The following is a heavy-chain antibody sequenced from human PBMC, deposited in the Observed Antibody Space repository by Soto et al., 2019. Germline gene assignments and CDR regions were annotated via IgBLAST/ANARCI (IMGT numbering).Heavy chain of an antibody. J-gene: IGHJ4*02. D-gene: IGHD5-12*01. Sequence: QVQLVESGGGVVQPGRSLRLSCAASGFTFSSYGMHWVRQAPGKGLEWVAVVSYDGTNKYYADSVKGRFTISRDNSKNTLHLQMNSLRAEDTAVYYCAKTQTVEMATRVLLDYWGQGTLVTVSS. CDR1: GFTFSSYG. V-gene: IGHV3-30*18. CDR2: VSYDGTNK. CDR3: AKTQTVEMATRVLLDY.